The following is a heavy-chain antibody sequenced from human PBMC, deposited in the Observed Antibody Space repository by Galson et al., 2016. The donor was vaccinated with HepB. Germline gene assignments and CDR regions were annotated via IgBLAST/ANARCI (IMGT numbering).Heavy chain of an antibody. CDR2: IIPLFGRA. D-gene: IGHD1-1*01. J-gene: IGHJ5*02. Sequence: SVKVSCKASGDTFSNYTISWVRQAPGQGLEWMGGIIPLFGRANYAQKFQGRVTITADESANTAYMELSSLTSEDTAVFYCEGSRFFVGREYLPPYNRFDPWGQGTLVAVSS. CDR3: EGSRFFVGREYLPPYNRFDP. V-gene: IGHV1-69*13. CDR1: GDTFSNYT.